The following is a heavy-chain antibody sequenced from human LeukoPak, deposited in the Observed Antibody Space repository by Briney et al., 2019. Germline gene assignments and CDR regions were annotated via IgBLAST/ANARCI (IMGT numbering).Heavy chain of an antibody. V-gene: IGHV3-48*03. J-gene: IGHJ3*02. Sequence: GGSLRLSCAASGFTFSIFEMNWVRQAPGKGLEWVSYISSSGSTIYYADSVRGRFTISRDNAKNSLNLQMNSLRAEDTAIYYCARAGGYSYGRNDAFDIWGQGTMVTVSS. CDR3: ARAGGYSYGRNDAFDI. CDR2: ISSSGSTI. D-gene: IGHD5-18*01. CDR1: GFTFSIFE.